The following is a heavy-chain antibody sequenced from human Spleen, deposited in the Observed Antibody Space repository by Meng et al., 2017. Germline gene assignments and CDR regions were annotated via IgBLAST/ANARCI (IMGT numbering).Heavy chain of an antibody. CDR3: ARGLGLRSLPGRGNPLDY. CDR2: TYYRSKWYN. Sequence: SQTLSLTCAISGDSVSSNSAAWNWIRQSPSRGLEWLGRTYYRSKWYNDYAVSVKSRITINPDTSKNQFSLQLNSVTPEDTAVYYCARGLGLRSLPGRGNPLDYWGQGTLVTVSS. D-gene: IGHD4-17*01. CDR1: GDSVSSNSAA. J-gene: IGHJ4*02. V-gene: IGHV6-1*01.